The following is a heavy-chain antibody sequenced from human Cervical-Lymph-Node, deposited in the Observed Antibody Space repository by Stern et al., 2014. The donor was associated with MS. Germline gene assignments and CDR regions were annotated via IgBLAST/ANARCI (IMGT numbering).Heavy chain of an antibody. CDR3: GKDLHYWSADS. J-gene: IGHJ4*02. CDR2: SGSDGGA. CDR1: GFTLSNFA. V-gene: IGHV3-23*04. Sequence: EVQLVESGGGLVQPGGSPRLSCAGSGFTLSNFAMTWIRQAPGKGLEWVSGSGSDGGAHYADSVTGRFTISRDNSRNTVYLQMDRLRVEDTAIYFCGKDLHYWSADSWGQGTLVTVSS. D-gene: IGHD3-3*02.